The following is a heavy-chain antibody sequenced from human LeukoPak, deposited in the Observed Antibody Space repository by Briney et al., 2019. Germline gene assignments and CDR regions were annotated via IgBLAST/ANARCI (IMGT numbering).Heavy chain of an antibody. Sequence: SETLSLTCAVYGGSFTGYYWSWVRQPPGKGLEWIGEINRNGNTNYNPSLKSRVTMSVDTSKKQFSLNLSSVTAADTAVYYCARIVLPYYYDTTALKGYFDLWGRGTLVTVSS. CDR2: INRNGNT. V-gene: IGHV4-34*01. D-gene: IGHD3-22*01. CDR1: GGSFTGYY. J-gene: IGHJ2*01. CDR3: ARIVLPYYYDTTALKGYFDL.